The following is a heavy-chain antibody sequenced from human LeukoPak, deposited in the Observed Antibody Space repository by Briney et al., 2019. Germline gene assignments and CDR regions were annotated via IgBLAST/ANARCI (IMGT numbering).Heavy chain of an antibody. D-gene: IGHD3-10*02. CDR2: ITTRSTYI. V-gene: IGHV3-21*01. CDR1: GFIFSSYS. J-gene: IGHJ6*04. CDR3: AELGITMIGGV. Sequence: PGGSLRLSCTASGFIFSSYSMNWVRQAPGKGLEWVSSITTRSTYIYYADSVKGRFTISRDNAKNSLYLQMNSLRAEDTAVYYCAELGITMIGGVWGKGTTVTISS.